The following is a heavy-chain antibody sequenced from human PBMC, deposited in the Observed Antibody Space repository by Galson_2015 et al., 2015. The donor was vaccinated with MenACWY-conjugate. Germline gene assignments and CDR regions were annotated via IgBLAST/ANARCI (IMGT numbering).Heavy chain of an antibody. CDR1: GFSLSTSGMR. CDR3: VRSVYCRGCRCYPPFDF. CDR2: IDWDDDK. D-gene: IGHD2-15*01. Sequence: PALVKPTQPLTLTCTFSGFSLSTSGMRVNWVRQPPGKALEWLARIDWDDDKLYNTSLGARLTISKDTSKNQVVLTMSNMDPVDTATYYCVRSVYCRGCRCYPPFDFWGQGPLVSVSS. V-gene: IGHV2-70*04. J-gene: IGHJ4*02.